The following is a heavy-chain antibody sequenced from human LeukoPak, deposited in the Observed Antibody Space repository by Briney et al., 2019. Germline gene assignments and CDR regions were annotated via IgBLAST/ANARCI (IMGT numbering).Heavy chain of an antibody. CDR1: GFTFGDYA. D-gene: IGHD2-2*01. Sequence: GGSLRLSCTASGFTFGDYAMSWFRQAPGKGLEWVGFIRSKAYGGTTEYAASVKGRFTISRDDSKSIAYLQMNSLQTEDTAVYYCTRGYCSSTSCADYYYYMDVWGKGTTVTVSS. J-gene: IGHJ6*03. CDR3: TRGYCSSTSCADYYYYMDV. CDR2: IRSKAYGGTT. V-gene: IGHV3-49*03.